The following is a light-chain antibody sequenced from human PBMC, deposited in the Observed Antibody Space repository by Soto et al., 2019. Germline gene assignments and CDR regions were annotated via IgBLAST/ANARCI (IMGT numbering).Light chain of an antibody. CDR3: QSYDSVVV. CDR2: EDN. Sequence: NFMLTQPHSVSESPGKTVTISCTRSSCSIASNYVQWYQQRPGSAPTTVIYEDNQRPSGVPDRFSGSIDSSSNSASLTIAGLKTEDEADYYCQSYDSVVVFGGGTKLTVL. J-gene: IGLJ2*01. CDR1: SCSIASNY. V-gene: IGLV6-57*04.